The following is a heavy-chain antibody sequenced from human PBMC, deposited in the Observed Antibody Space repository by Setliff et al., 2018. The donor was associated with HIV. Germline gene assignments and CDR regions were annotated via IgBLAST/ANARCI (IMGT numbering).Heavy chain of an antibody. CDR2: INHSGRT. CDR1: GGSISSSSYY. Sequence: SETLSLTCSVSGGSISSSSYYWTWIRQPPGKGLEWIGEINHSGRTKYSPSLRSRVSISVDTSKNQFSLKLSSVTAADTAVYYCARMMVRGVILPYYMDVWGKGTTVTVSS. J-gene: IGHJ6*03. CDR3: ARMMVRGVILPYYMDV. V-gene: IGHV4-39*07. D-gene: IGHD3-10*01.